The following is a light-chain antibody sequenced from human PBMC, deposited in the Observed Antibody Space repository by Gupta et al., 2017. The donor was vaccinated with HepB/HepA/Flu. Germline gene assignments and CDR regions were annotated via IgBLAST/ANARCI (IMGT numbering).Light chain of an antibody. CDR1: SGHSSYA. V-gene: IGLV4-69*02. Sequence: QLVLTQSSSASASLGASVKLTCTLSSGHSSYAIAWHQQQPEKGPRYLMKLNSDGSHSKGDGIPDRFSGSSSGTERYLIISSLQSEDEADYYCQTWGTGILIFGGGTKLTVL. CDR2: LNSDGSH. CDR3: QTWGTGILI. J-gene: IGLJ2*01.